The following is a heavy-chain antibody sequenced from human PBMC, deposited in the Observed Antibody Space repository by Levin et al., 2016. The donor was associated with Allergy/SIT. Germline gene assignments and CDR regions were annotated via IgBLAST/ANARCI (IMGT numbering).Heavy chain of an antibody. CDR3: ARRGGDDAFDI. V-gene: IGHV4-59*01. Sequence: WIRQPPGKGLEWIGYIYYSGSTNYNPSLKSRVTISVDMSKNQFSLKLSSVTAADTAVYYCARRGGDDAFDIWGQGTMVTVSS. D-gene: IGHD3-16*01. J-gene: IGHJ3*02. CDR2: IYYSGST.